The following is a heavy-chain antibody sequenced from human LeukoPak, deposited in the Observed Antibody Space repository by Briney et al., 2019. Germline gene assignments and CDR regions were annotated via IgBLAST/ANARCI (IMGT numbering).Heavy chain of an antibody. V-gene: IGHV3-23*01. D-gene: IGHD4-23*01. Sequence: TGGSLRLSCAASGLTFSSYAMSWVRQAPAKGLEWVSTITAGGGITYHAKSVKGRFTISRDNSKDTLYLEMNGLRPEDTALYYCVRDYGVNPFDHWGQGTLVTVSS. J-gene: IGHJ4*02. CDR2: ITAGGGIT. CDR3: VRDYGVNPFDH. CDR1: GLTFSSYA.